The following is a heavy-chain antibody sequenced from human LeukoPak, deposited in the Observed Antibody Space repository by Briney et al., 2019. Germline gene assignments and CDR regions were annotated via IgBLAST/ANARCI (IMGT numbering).Heavy chain of an antibody. D-gene: IGHD6-13*01. CDR2: IYYSGST. J-gene: IGHJ6*03. CDR1: GGSISSYY. V-gene: IGHV4-59*01. Sequence: PSETLSLTCTVSGGSISSYYWSWIRQPPGKGLEWIGYIYYSGSTNYNPSLKSRVTISVDTSKNQFSLKLSSVTAADTAVYYCARDNGSSSSWYHPTYYYYYMDVWGKGTTVTVSS. CDR3: ARDNGSSSSWYHPTYYYYYMDV.